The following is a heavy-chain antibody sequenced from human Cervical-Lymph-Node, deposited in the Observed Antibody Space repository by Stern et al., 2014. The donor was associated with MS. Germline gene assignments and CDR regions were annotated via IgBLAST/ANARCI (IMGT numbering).Heavy chain of an antibody. V-gene: IGHV1-46*03. CDR1: LYTFTSDY. CDR3: ARDLVDGRIGGPGSFDY. D-gene: IGHD3-10*01. Sequence: QVQLVQSGAEVPKPGASVKVSCTASLYTFTSDYMHLVRQAPGHVLDCMVIINPSDGSTSYAQNFQGRVTLTRDTSTSTVSMELISLRSEDTAVYYCARDLVDGRIGGPGSFDYWGQGTLVTVSS. J-gene: IGHJ4*02. CDR2: INPSDGST.